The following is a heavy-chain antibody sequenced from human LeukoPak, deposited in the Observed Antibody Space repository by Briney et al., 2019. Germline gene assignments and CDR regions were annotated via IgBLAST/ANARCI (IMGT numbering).Heavy chain of an antibody. D-gene: IGHD2-21*01. CDR1: GFTFSSYA. CDR3: AKDTPGGLWLFDY. J-gene: IGHJ4*02. CDR2: ISGSGDST. Sequence: PGGSLRLSCAVSGFTFSSYAMSWVRQAPGKGLEWVSGISGSGDSTDYADSVKGRVTISRDNSKNTLYLQMSSLRAEDTAVYYCAKDTPGGLWLFDYWGQGTLVTVSS. V-gene: IGHV3-23*01.